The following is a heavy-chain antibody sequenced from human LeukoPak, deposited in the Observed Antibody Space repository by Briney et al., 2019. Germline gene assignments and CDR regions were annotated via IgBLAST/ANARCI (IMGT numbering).Heavy chain of an antibody. D-gene: IGHD3-10*01. V-gene: IGHV4-34*01. CDR2: INHSGST. J-gene: IGHJ4*02. CDR1: GGSFSGYY. CDR3: ARGWWIGYYGSGSTLYFDY. Sequence: TSETLSLTCAVYGGSFSGYYWSWIRQPPGKGLEWFGEINHSGSTNYNPSLKSRVTISVDTSKNQFSLKLSSVTAADTAVYYCARGWWIGYYGSGSTLYFDYWGQGTLVTVSS.